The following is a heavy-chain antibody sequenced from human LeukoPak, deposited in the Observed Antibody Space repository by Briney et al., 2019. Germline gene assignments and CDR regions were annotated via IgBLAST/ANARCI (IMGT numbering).Heavy chain of an antibody. Sequence: SETLSLTCAVYGGSFSGYYWSWIRQPPGKGLEWIGYIYYSGSTNYNPSLKSRVTISVDTSKNQFSLKLSSVTAADTAVYYCARGEVGGYSYGYFDYWGQGTLVTVSS. D-gene: IGHD5-18*01. CDR2: IYYSGST. CDR3: ARGEVGGYSYGYFDY. V-gene: IGHV4-59*01. J-gene: IGHJ4*02. CDR1: GGSFSGYY.